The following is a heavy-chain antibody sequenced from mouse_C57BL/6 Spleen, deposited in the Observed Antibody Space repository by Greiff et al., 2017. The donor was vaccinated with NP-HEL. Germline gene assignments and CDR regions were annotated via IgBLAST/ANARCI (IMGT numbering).Heavy chain of an antibody. D-gene: IGHD2-4*01. CDR3: ARSEGYYDYSWFAY. CDR2: IYWDDDK. Sequence: QVTLKECGPGILQSSQTLSLTCSFSGFSLSTSGMGVSWIRQPSGKGLEWLAHIYWDDDKRYNPSLKSRLTISKDTSRNQVFLKITSVDTADTATYYCARSEGYYDYSWFAYWGQGTLVTVSA. V-gene: IGHV8-12*01. J-gene: IGHJ3*01. CDR1: GFSLSTSGMG.